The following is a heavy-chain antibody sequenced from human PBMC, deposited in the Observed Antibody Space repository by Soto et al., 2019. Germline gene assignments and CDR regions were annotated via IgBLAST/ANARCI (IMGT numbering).Heavy chain of an antibody. CDR3: ENSLSTASRPFDY. V-gene: IGHV3-9*01. CDR2: ISWNSNSI. CDR1: GFMFDDYA. D-gene: IGHD2-8*02. J-gene: IGHJ4*02. Sequence: EVQLVESGAGLVQPGRCLRLSCEASGFMFDDYAMYWVRQAPGKGLEWVSGISWNSNSIVYADSVKGRFTISRDNAKNSQYLQMNRLKPEDSALYCCENSLSTASRPFDYWGQGTLVNVSS.